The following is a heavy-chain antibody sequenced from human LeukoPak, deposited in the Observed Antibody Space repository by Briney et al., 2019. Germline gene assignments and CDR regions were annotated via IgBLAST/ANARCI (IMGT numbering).Heavy chain of an antibody. CDR3: ARGEDYSTPFDL. Sequence: SGTLSLTCTVSGGSISSGSYYWSWIRQPAGKGLEWIGRIYTSGSTNYNPSLKSRVTISVDTSKNQFSLKLSSVTAADTAVYYCARGEDYSTPFDLWGRGTLVTVSS. D-gene: IGHD4-11*01. V-gene: IGHV4-61*02. J-gene: IGHJ2*01. CDR2: IYTSGST. CDR1: GGSISSGSYY.